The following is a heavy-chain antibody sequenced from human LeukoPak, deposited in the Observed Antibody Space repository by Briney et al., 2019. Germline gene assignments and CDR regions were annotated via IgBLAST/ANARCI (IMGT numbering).Heavy chain of an antibody. CDR3: ARQYDSSADDAFDI. J-gene: IGHJ3*02. D-gene: IGHD3-22*01. Sequence: PGGSLRLSCAASGFTFSSYSMNWVRQAPGKGLEWVSYISSSGSTIYYADSVKGRFTISRDNAKNSLYLQMNSLRAEDTAVYYCARQYDSSADDAFDIWGQGTMVTVSS. CDR1: GFTFSSYS. CDR2: ISSSGSTI. V-gene: IGHV3-48*04.